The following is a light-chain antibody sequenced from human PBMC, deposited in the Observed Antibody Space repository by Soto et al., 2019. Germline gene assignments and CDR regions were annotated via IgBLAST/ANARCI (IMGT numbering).Light chain of an antibody. V-gene: IGKV1-5*01. Sequence: DIQITQSPSTLSASEGDSATTTWRASQSISSWLAWYQQNPGKAPKRLIYDASTLESGVPTRFSGSGSGTEFTLTISSLHPDYFATYYCQQYNILSTFGQGTKVDI. CDR2: DAS. CDR1: QSISSW. CDR3: QQYNILST. J-gene: IGKJ1*01.